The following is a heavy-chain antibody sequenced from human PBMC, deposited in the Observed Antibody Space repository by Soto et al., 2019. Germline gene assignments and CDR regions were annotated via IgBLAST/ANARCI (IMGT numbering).Heavy chain of an antibody. CDR2: ISWDGGST. Sequence: PGGSLRLSCAASGFTFDDYTMHWVRQAPGKGLEWVSLISWDGGSTYHADSVKGRFTISRDNSKNSLYLQMNSLRTEDTALYYCAKGPNYDISMDYWGQGTLVTVSS. J-gene: IGHJ4*02. CDR1: GFTFDDYT. D-gene: IGHD3-3*02. V-gene: IGHV3-43*01. CDR3: AKGPNYDISMDY.